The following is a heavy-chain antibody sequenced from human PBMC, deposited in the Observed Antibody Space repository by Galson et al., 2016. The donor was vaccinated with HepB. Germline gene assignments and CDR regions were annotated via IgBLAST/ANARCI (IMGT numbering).Heavy chain of an antibody. CDR3: AKGQYSIGRTGDWLDP. Sequence: WVRQAPGRGLEWVTIISFDGTKKSYADSVRGRFTVSRDNSDNTLHLQMNSRTRDDTATYFCAKGQYSIGRTGDWLDPWGLGALVTVSS. V-gene: IGHV3-30*18. D-gene: IGHD3-22*01. CDR2: ISFDGTKK. J-gene: IGHJ5*02.